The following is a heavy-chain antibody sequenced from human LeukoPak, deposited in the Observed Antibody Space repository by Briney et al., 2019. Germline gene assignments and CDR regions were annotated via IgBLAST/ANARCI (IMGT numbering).Heavy chain of an antibody. CDR2: IYYSGST. J-gene: IGHJ4*02. V-gene: IGHV4-30-4*01. D-gene: IGHD3-22*01. Sequence: NWMRQAPGKGLEWIGYIYYSGSTYYNPSLKSRVTISVDTSKNQFSLKLSSVTAADTAVYYCARVLYYYDSSGYYETLFDYWGQGTLVTVSS. CDR3: ARVLYYYDSSGYYETLFDY.